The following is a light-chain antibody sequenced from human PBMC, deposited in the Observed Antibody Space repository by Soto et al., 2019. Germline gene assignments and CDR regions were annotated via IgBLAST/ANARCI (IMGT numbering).Light chain of an antibody. CDR1: SSNVGSYKL. CDR3: CSSGGSPTYV. Sequence: QSALTQPASVSWSPGQSITISCTGTSSNVGSYKLVSWYQQHPGKAPTLMIFEVNKRPSGVSNRFSGSKSGNTASLTISGLKVEDEADYYCCSSGGSPTYVFGTGTKLTVL. V-gene: IGLV2-23*02. CDR2: EVN. J-gene: IGLJ1*01.